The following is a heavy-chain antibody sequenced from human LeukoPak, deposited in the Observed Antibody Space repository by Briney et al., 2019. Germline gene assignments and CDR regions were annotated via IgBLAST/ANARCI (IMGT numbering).Heavy chain of an antibody. CDR3: ARAPMYSSSYDY. CDR2: IYYSGST. Sequence: PSETLSLTCTVSGGSISSGGYYWSWIRQHPGKGLEWIGYIYYSGSTYYNPSLKSRVTISVDTSKNQFSLKLSSVTAADTAVYYCARAPMYSSSYDYWGQGTLVTVSS. CDR1: GGSISSGGYY. J-gene: IGHJ4*02. V-gene: IGHV4-31*03. D-gene: IGHD6-13*01.